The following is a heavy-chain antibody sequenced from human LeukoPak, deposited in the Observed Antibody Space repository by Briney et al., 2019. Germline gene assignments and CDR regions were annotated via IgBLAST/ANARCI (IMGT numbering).Heavy chain of an antibody. Sequence: SQTLSLTCTVSGGSISSGSYYWSWIRQPAGKGLEWIGRIYTSGSTNYNPSLKSRVTISVDTSKNQFSLKLSSVTAADTAVYYCARGYIGYYYMDVWGKGTTVTVSS. CDR2: IYTSGST. V-gene: IGHV4-61*02. CDR1: GGSISSGSYY. J-gene: IGHJ6*03. D-gene: IGHD2-15*01. CDR3: ARGYIGYYYMDV.